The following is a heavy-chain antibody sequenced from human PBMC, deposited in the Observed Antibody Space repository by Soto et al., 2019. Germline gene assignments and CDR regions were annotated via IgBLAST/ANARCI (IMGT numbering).Heavy chain of an antibody. V-gene: IGHV5-51*07. CDR3: ARPESHGGCYGLDAFDN. D-gene: IGHD6-19*01. Sequence: GESWNISRKGSGYSFTSYLLGWVHQMPGKGLEWIGIIYPGDSDTRYSPSFQGQVTISADKSISTAYLQWSSLKASDTAMYYCARPESHGGCYGLDAFDNWGQGTMVPVSS. CDR2: IYPGDSDT. CDR1: GYSFTSYL. J-gene: IGHJ3*02.